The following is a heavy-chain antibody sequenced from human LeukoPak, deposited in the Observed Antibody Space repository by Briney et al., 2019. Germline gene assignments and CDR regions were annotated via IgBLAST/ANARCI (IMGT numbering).Heavy chain of an antibody. CDR2: IYYSGNT. CDR1: GGSISSSSYY. CDR3: ARSLTDNVETAMAPAGY. V-gene: IGHV4-39*01. J-gene: IGHJ4*02. Sequence: PSETLSLTCTVSGGSISSSSYYWGWIRQPPGKGLEWIGSIYYSGNTYYNPSLKSRVTISVDTSKNQFPLNLSSVTAADTAVYYCARSLTDNVETAMAPAGYWGQGTLVTVSS. D-gene: IGHD5-18*01.